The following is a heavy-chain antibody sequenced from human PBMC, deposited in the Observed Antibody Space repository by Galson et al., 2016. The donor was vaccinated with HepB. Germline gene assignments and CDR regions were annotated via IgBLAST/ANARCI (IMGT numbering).Heavy chain of an antibody. Sequence: SLRLSCAASGFTFSSYAMHWVRQAPGKGLEWVAVISYDGSNKYYADSLRVRFTISSDNSKNTLYLQMNSLRTEDTAVYDCARDRGSYYYDGGCNYWGQGTLVTVSS. V-gene: IGHV3-30-3*01. D-gene: IGHD3-22*01. CDR3: ARDRGSYYYDGGCNY. CDR2: ISYDGSNK. CDR1: GFTFSSYA. J-gene: IGHJ4*02.